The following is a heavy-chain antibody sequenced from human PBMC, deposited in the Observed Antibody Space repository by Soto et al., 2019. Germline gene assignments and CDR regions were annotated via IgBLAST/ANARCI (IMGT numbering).Heavy chain of an antibody. CDR2: INPSGGST. V-gene: IGHV1-46*01. Sequence: ASVKVSCKASGYTFTGYYMHWVRQAPGQGLEWMGIINPSGGSTSYAQKLQGRVTMTTDTSTSTAYMELRSLRSEDTAVYYCARGKRVTVDTAIDWGQGTLVTVSS. D-gene: IGHD5-18*01. CDR3: ARGKRVTVDTAID. J-gene: IGHJ4*02. CDR1: GYTFTGYY.